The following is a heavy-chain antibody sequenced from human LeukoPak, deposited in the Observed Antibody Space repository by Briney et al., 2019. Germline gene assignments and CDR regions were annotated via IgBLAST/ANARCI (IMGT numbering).Heavy chain of an antibody. CDR2: VSSGSSYI. CDR3: ACTSGYDFSSYHYYYMDV. V-gene: IGHV3-21*01. D-gene: IGHD5-12*01. J-gene: IGHJ6*03. Sequence: KSGGSLRLSCAASGFTFSSYSMNWVRQAPGKGLEWVSSVSSGSSYIYYADSVKGRFTISRDNAKNSLYLQMNSLSAEDTAVYYCACTSGYDFSSYHYYYMDVWGKGTTVTVSS. CDR1: GFTFSSYS.